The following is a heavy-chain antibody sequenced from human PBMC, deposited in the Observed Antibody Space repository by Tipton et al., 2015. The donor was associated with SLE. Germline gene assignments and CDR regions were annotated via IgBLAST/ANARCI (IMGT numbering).Heavy chain of an antibody. D-gene: IGHD2-15*01. CDR2: IKSKTDGGTT. V-gene: IGHV3-15*01. CDR3: TTVFAVVASDL. Sequence: SLRLSCAASGFTFSNAWMSWVRQAPGKGLEWVGRIKSKTDGGTTDYASPVKGRFTISRDDSKNTLYLQMNSLKTEDTAVYYCTTVFAVVASDLWGRGTLVTVSS. CDR1: GFTFSNAW. J-gene: IGHJ2*01.